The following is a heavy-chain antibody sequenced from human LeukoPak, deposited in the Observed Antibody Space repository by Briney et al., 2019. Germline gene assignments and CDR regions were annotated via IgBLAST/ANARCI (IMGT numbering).Heavy chain of an antibody. CDR1: GASISSHY. Sequence: SETLSLTCAVSGASISSHYWSWMRQPPGKGLEWIGYIFHDGSTDYNPSLKSRVTILVDTSRSQFSLKVTSVTAADTAVYLCAGGSRDGGFDYWGQGTLVTVSS. CDR3: AGGSRDGGFDY. J-gene: IGHJ4*02. V-gene: IGHV4-59*11. CDR2: IFHDGST. D-gene: IGHD3-10*01.